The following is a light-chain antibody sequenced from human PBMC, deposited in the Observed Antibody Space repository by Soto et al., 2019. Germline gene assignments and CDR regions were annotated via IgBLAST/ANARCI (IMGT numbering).Light chain of an antibody. CDR1: QSVSSY. CDR2: DAS. CDR3: QPRSQWPLSVT. J-gene: IGKJ5*01. Sequence: IVLTHAAAAKCLAPGGRGTLSNRASQSVSSYLAWYQQKPGQAPRLLIYDASNRATGIPARFSGSGSGTVFTLPNSTLEPEDFALYSCQPRSQWPLSVTSAPGTRLEIK. V-gene: IGKV3-11*01.